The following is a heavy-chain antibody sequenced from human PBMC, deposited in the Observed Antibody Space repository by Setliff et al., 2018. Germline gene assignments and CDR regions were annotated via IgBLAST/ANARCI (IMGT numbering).Heavy chain of an antibody. CDR3: ARDPFGNPVFDP. CDR1: GFTFSTYW. D-gene: IGHD3-10*01. Sequence: SLRLSCAASGFTFSTYWMSWVRQAPGKGLEWVANIKQDGSEKYYVDSVKGRFSISRDNTKNSLYLQMNSLRAEDTAVYYCARDPFGNPVFDPWGQGTLVTVSS. J-gene: IGHJ5*02. CDR2: IKQDGSEK. V-gene: IGHV3-7*01.